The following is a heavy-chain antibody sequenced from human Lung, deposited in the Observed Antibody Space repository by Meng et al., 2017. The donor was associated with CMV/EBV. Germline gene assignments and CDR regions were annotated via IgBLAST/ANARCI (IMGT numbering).Heavy chain of an antibody. CDR2: VVYSGTT. Sequence: QRQLQQSGPVLVKPAETLSFTCTVSGGSRRSSSYYWACLRQPPGWGLEWIGSVVYSGTTYYTSSLKSRVSISVDTSKNQFSLKLSSVTAADTAVYYCARHHHSPTFDYWGQGTLVTVSS. CDR1: GGSRRSSSYY. CDR3: ARHHHSPTFDY. V-gene: IGHV4-39*01. J-gene: IGHJ4*02. D-gene: IGHD1-14*01.